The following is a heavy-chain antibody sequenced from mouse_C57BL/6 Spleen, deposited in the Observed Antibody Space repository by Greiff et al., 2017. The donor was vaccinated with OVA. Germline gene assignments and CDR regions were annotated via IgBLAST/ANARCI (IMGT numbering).Heavy chain of an antibody. D-gene: IGHD2-2*01. J-gene: IGHJ2*01. Sequence: QVQLQQPGAELVRPGSSVKLSCKASGYTFTSYWMHWVKQRPIQGLEWIGNIDPSDSETHYNQKFKDKATLTVDKSSSTAYMQLSSLTSEDSAVYYCARAGGHGYDGGYFDYWGQGTTLTVSS. CDR3: ARAGGHGYDGGYFDY. V-gene: IGHV1-52*01. CDR1: GYTFTSYW. CDR2: IDPSDSET.